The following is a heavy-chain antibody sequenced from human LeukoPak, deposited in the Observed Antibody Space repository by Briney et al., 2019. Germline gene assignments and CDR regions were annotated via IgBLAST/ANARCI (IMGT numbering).Heavy chain of an antibody. CDR2: TYYRSKWYS. CDR3: ARRMAVGGLGYFDY. V-gene: IGHV6-1*01. Sequence: SQTLSLTCAISGDSVSSNTATWNWIRQSPSRGLEWLGRTYYRSKWYSDYALSVKSRIIVNPDTSKNQFSLQLNSVTPEDTAVYFCARRMAVGGLGYFDYWSQGSLVTVSA. CDR1: GDSVSSNTAT. J-gene: IGHJ4*02. D-gene: IGHD6-19*01.